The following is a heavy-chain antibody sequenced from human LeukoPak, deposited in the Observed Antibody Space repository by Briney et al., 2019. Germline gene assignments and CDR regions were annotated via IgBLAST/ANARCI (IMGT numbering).Heavy chain of an antibody. CDR2: INHSGST. Sequence: SETLSLTCAVYGGSFSGYYWSWIRQPRGKGLEWIGEINHSGSTNYNPSLKSRVTISVDTSKNQFSLKLSSVTAEDTAVYYCARDLGQYYDTSDNWFDPWGQGALVTVSS. J-gene: IGHJ5*02. D-gene: IGHD3-22*01. CDR1: GGSFSGYY. V-gene: IGHV4-34*01. CDR3: ARDLGQYYDTSDNWFDP.